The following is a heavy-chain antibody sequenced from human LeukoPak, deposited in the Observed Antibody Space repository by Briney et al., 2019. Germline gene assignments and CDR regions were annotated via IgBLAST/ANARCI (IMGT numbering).Heavy chain of an antibody. Sequence: SGPALVKPTQPLTLTCTFSGFSLSTSGMRVSWIRQPPGKALEWLARIDWDDDKFYSTSLKTRLTISKDTSKNQVVLTMTNMDPVDTATYYCARSYYYDSSGYYPSNFDYWGQGTLVTVSS. CDR2: IDWDDDK. J-gene: IGHJ4*02. D-gene: IGHD3-22*01. CDR3: ARSYYYDSSGYYPSNFDY. V-gene: IGHV2-70*04. CDR1: GFSLSTSGMR.